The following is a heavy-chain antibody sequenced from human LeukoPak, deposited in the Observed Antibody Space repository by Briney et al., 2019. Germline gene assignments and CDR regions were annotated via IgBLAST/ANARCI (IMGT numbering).Heavy chain of an antibody. J-gene: IGHJ4*02. CDR3: ARSAPVERWELFHPPDY. D-gene: IGHD1-26*01. Sequence: GASVKVSCKASGYTFTSYDINWLRQATGQGLEWMGWMNPNSGNTGYAQKFQGRVTMTSNTSISTAYMELSSLRSEDTAVYYCARSAPVERWELFHPPDYWGQGTLVTVSS. CDR1: GYTFTSYD. CDR2: MNPNSGNT. V-gene: IGHV1-8*01.